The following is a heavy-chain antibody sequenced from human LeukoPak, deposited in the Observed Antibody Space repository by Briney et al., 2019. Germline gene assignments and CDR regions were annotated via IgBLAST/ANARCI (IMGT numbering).Heavy chain of an antibody. J-gene: IGHJ5*02. D-gene: IGHD2-2*01. CDR1: GFTFDDYA. CDR3: AKSGAPAADLNWFDP. CDR2: ISGDGGST. Sequence: GGSLRLSCAASGFTFDDYAMHWVRHAPGKGLEWVSLISGDGGSTYYADSVKGRFTISRDNSKNSLYLQTNSLRTEDTPLYYCAKSGAPAADLNWFDPWGQGTLVTVSS. V-gene: IGHV3-43*02.